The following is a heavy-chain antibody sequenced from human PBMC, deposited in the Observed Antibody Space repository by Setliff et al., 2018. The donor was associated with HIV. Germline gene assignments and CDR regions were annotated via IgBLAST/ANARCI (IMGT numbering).Heavy chain of an antibody. CDR3: ARGTKGSRWSVTRINWFDT. Sequence: PSETLSLTCAAYGGSFRGYYWNWIRQSPDKGLEWIGEIDHSGSTNYNPSLRSRVIMSADTPKSQFSLNLTSLTAGDTAVYYCARGTKGSRWSVTRINWFDTWGQGTLVTVSS. CDR1: GGSFRGYY. V-gene: IGHV4-34*01. J-gene: IGHJ5*02. CDR2: IDHSGST. D-gene: IGHD6-13*01.